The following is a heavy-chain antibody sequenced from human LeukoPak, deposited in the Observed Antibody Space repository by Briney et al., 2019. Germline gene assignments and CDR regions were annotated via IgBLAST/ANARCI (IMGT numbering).Heavy chain of an antibody. Sequence: GGSLRLSRAPSLLTLTTYSLNSVRQAPGKGLERVSYISSSNTTIFYADSVKGRFTISRDNAKNSLFLQMKSLRDEDAAVYYCAREDRVVSGRGAVGTKAFDIWGQGTMVTVST. D-gene: IGHD6-13*01. CDR1: LLTLTTYS. CDR2: ISSSNTTI. J-gene: IGHJ3*02. V-gene: IGHV3-48*02. CDR3: AREDRVVSGRGAVGTKAFDI.